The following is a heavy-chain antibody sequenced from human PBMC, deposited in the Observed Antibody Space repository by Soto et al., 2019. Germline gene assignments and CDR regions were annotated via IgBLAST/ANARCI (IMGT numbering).Heavy chain of an antibody. CDR1: GFTFSGSA. J-gene: IGHJ3*02. CDR2: IRSQANSYAT. CDR3: TPYGDPSEDAFDI. V-gene: IGHV3-73*02. Sequence: EVQLVESGGGLVQPGGSLKLSCAASGFTFSGSAMHWVRQASGKGLEWVGRIRSQANSYATAYAASVKGRFTISRDHSKNTAYLQMNSLKSEDTAVYYCTPYGDPSEDAFDIWGQGTMVTVSS. D-gene: IGHD4-17*01.